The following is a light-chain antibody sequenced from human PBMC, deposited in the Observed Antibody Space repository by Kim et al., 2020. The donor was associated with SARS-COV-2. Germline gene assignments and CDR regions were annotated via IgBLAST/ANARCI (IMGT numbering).Light chain of an antibody. CDR3: QQYSYRPLT. CDR2: YAS. CDR1: QSLNSE. Sequence: VSPGERATLSCRDSQSLNSELVWYQQKPGQAPRLLIYYASTRVTGIPARFSGSGSGTEFTLTINRLQSEDVAIYYCQQYSYRPLTFGGGTKVDIK. J-gene: IGKJ4*01. V-gene: IGKV3-15*01.